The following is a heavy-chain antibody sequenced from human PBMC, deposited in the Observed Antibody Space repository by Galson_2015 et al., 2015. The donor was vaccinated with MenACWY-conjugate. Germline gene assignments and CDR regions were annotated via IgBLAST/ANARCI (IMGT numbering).Heavy chain of an antibody. CDR1: GDSVSSNSAA. V-gene: IGHV6-1*01. CDR2: TYYRSKWYN. Sequence: CAISGDSVSSNSAAWNWIRQSPSRGLEWLGRTYYRSKWYNDYAVSVKSRITINPDTSKNQFSLQPNSVTPEDTAVYYCARAVAPIAVAGTDDAFDIWGQGTMVTVSS. J-gene: IGHJ3*02. D-gene: IGHD6-19*01. CDR3: ARAVAPIAVAGTDDAFDI.